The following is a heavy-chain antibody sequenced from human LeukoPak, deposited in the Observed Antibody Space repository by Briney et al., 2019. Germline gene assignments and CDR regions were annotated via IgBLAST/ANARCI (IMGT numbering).Heavy chain of an antibody. V-gene: IGHV3-21*01. D-gene: IGHD3-22*01. Sequence: GGSLRLSCAATGFTFSSYSMNWVRQAPGKGLEWVSSISSSSSYIYYADSVKSRFTISRDNAKNSLYLQMNSLRAEDTAVYYRASGYYYDSSGYYYSIDYWGQGTLVTVSS. J-gene: IGHJ4*02. CDR3: ASGYYYDSSGYYYSIDY. CDR1: GFTFSSYS. CDR2: ISSSSSYI.